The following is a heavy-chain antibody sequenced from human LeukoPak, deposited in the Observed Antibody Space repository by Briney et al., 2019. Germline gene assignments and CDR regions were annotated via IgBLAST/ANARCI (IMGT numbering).Heavy chain of an antibody. J-gene: IGHJ4*02. CDR2: IYYSGSS. CDR3: ARHRSGWLQSSFDY. CDR1: GGSISSSSYY. D-gene: IGHD5-24*01. Sequence: PSETPSLTCTVSGGSISSSSYYWGWVRQPPGKGLEWIGSIYYSGSSFDNPALKSRVTISVDTSKNQFSLKLSSVTAADTAVYYCARHRSGWLQSSFDYWGQGTLVTVSS. V-gene: IGHV4-39*01.